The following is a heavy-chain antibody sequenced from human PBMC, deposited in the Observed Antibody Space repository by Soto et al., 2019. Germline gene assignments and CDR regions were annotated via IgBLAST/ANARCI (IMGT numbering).Heavy chain of an antibody. CDR2: ISYDGSNK. Sequence: GGSLRLSCAASGFTFSSYGMHWVRQAPGKGLEWVAVISYDGSNKYYADSVKGRFTISRDNSKNTLYLQMNSLRAEDTAVYYCEKDRLEIAVAGTYYYYGMDVWGQGTTVTVSS. CDR1: GFTFSSYG. J-gene: IGHJ6*02. D-gene: IGHD6-19*01. CDR3: EKDRLEIAVAGTYYYYGMDV. V-gene: IGHV3-30*18.